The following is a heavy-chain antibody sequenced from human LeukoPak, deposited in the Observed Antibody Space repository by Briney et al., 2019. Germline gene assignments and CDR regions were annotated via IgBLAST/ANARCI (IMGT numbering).Heavy chain of an antibody. Sequence: PSQTLSLTCTCSVGSISRGDYYGSCLRRPPGKGGEGIGYIYYWWSTYYSPSLKTPVTISVDTSQKQFSLTLPSVTAAHTAVYYCARRNYGGTLDYWGQGTLVTVSS. CDR3: ARRNYGGTLDY. J-gene: IGHJ4*02. V-gene: IGHV4-30-4*01. CDR2: IYYWWST. CDR1: VGSISRGDYY. D-gene: IGHD4-17*01.